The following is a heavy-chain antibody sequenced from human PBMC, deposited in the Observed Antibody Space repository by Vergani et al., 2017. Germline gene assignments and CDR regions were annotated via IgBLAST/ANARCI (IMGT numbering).Heavy chain of an antibody. D-gene: IGHD3-22*01. J-gene: IGHJ4*02. CDR1: GGSISSSNW. CDR3: ARMGGYDEGDAFRIGYFDS. CDR2: IYSTGST. Sequence: QVQLQESGPGLVKPPGTLSLTCAVSGGSISSSNWWNWIRQHPGKGLEWIGYIYSTGSTHHNPSLRRRINMSVDTSKNQFSLKLNSVTAADTAMYYCARMGGYDEGDAFRIGYFDSWGPGILVTVSS. V-gene: IGHV4-4*03.